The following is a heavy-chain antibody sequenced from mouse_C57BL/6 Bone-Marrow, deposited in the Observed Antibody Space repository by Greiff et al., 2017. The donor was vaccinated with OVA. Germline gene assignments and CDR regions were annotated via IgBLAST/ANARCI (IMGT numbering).Heavy chain of an antibody. J-gene: IGHJ2*01. V-gene: IGHV1-72*01. CDR1: GYTFTSYW. Sequence: QVQLQQPGAELVKPGASVKLSCKASGYTFTSYWMPWVKQRPGRGLEWIGAIDPNSGGTKYNEKFKSKATLTVDKPSSTAYMQLSSLTSEDSAVYYCASTYGSPVDYWGQGTTLTVSA. D-gene: IGHD1-1*01. CDR2: IDPNSGGT. CDR3: ASTYGSPVDY.